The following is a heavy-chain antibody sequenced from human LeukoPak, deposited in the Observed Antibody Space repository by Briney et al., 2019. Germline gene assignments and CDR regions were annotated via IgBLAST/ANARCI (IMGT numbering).Heavy chain of an antibody. V-gene: IGHV3-23*01. CDR1: GFTFSSYA. D-gene: IGHD3-22*01. CDR3: AKSEGLYYDSSGLGAFDI. Sequence: GGSLRLSCAASGFTFSSYAMSWVRQAPGKGLEWVSAISGSGGSTNYADSVKGRFTISRDNSKNTLYLQMNSLRAEDTAVYYCAKSEGLYYDSSGLGAFDIWGQGTMVTVSS. CDR2: ISGSGGST. J-gene: IGHJ3*02.